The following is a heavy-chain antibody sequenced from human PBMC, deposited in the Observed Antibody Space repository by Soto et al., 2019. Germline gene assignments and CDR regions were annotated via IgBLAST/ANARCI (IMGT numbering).Heavy chain of an antibody. Sequence: SETRSLTCTVSGGSISSSSYYWGWIRQPPGKGLEWIGSIYYSGSTYYNPSLKSRVTISVDTSKNQFSLKLSSVTAADTAVYYCATSAMVRGYQFDYWGQGTLVTVS. CDR2: IYYSGST. CDR1: GGSISSSSYY. V-gene: IGHV4-39*01. CDR3: ATSAMVRGYQFDY. J-gene: IGHJ4*02. D-gene: IGHD3-10*01.